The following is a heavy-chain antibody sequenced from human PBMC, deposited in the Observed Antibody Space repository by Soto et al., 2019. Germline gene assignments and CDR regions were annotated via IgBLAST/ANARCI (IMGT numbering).Heavy chain of an antibody. V-gene: IGHV3-15*01. D-gene: IGHD3-22*01. CDR2: IKSQTHGGTT. Sequence: EGQLVESGGGLVNPGGSLRLSCAASGFTLSNVWMTWVRQAPGKGLEWVGRIKSQTHGGTTDYAALVKGRCTISRDDSRNTLYLQMNVLSTEDTAGYFCTTTAGINMMVLEDTIDFWGQGTLVTVSS. J-gene: IGHJ4*02. CDR3: TTTAGINMMVLEDTIDF. CDR1: GFTLSNVW.